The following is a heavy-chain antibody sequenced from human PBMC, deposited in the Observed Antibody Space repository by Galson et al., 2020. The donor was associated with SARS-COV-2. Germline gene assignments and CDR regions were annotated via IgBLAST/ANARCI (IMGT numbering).Heavy chain of an antibody. D-gene: IGHD3-3*01. Sequence: GGSLRLSCAASGFTFDDYGMSWVRQAPGKGLEWVSGLNWNGGTTGYADSVKGRFTISRDNAKNSLYLQMNSLRVEDTAFYYCARGTIDFWSGYGMDVWGQGTTVIVSS. CDR3: ARGTIDFWSGYGMDV. V-gene: IGHV3-20*04. CDR2: LNWNGGTT. CDR1: GFTFDDYG. J-gene: IGHJ6*02.